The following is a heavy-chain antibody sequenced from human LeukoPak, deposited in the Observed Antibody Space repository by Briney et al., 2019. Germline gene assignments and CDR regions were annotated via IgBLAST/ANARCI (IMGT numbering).Heavy chain of an antibody. Sequence: GGSLRLSCAASGFTFTAYGMQWVRQAPGKGLEWVAFVRYNGNDKYYADSVKGRFTISRDNSKNTVDLQMDSLRAEDTAVYYCAKAGSGWYAPYWGQGTLVTVSS. J-gene: IGHJ4*02. D-gene: IGHD6-19*01. CDR1: GFTFTAYG. CDR3: AKAGSGWYAPY. V-gene: IGHV3-30*02. CDR2: VRYNGNDK.